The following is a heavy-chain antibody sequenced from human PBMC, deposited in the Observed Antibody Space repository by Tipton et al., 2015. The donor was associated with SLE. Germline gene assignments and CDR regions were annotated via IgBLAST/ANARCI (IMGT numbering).Heavy chain of an antibody. D-gene: IGHD2-2*01. CDR2: IYTSGST. J-gene: IGHJ4*02. CDR1: GGSISSGSYY. CDR3: ARDLAYCSSTSCFDYLDY. Sequence: LRLSCTVSGGSISSGSYYWSWIRQPAGKGLEWIGRIYTSGSTNYNPSLKSRVTISVDTSKNHFSLKLSSVTAADTAVYYCARDLAYCSSTSCFDYLDYWGQGTLVTVSS. V-gene: IGHV4-61*02.